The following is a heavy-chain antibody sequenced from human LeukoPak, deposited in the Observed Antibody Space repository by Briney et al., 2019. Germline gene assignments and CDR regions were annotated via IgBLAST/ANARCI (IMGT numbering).Heavy chain of an antibody. CDR1: VGTFSSYA. D-gene: IGHD3-3*01. CDR2: IIPIFGTA. J-gene: IGHJ6*02. V-gene: IGHV1-69*01. Sequence: AASVKVSCKASVGTFSSYAISWVRQAPGQGLWWMGGIIPIFGTANYAQKFQGRVTITADESTSTAYMELSSLRSEDTAVYYCARGPRTIFGVVIIKDYYYYGMDVWGQGTTVTVSS. CDR3: ARGPRTIFGVVIIKDYYYYGMDV.